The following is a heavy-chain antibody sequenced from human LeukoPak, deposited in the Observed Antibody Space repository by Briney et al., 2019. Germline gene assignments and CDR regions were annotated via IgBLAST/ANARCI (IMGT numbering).Heavy chain of an antibody. V-gene: IGHV4-34*01. J-gene: IGHJ4*02. CDR1: GGSFSGYY. Sequence: SETLSLTCAVYGGSFSGYYWSWIRQPPGKGLEWIGEINHSGSTNYNPSLKSRVTISVDTSKNQFSLKLSSVTAADTAVYYCAGLYDGANSIDYWGQGTLVTVSS. D-gene: IGHD4-23*01. CDR2: INHSGST. CDR3: AGLYDGANSIDY.